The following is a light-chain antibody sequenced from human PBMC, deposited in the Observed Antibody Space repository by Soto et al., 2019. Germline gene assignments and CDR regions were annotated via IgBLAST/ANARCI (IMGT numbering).Light chain of an antibody. V-gene: IGKV3-11*01. Sequence: EIALTQSPATLSLSPGERATISCLASQNVGTYLAWYQQKPGQAPRLLIYDSSHRATGIPARFSGSGSGTDFTLTISSLEPEDFAVYYCQQRSHWPPGTFGGGTKGGYQ. CDR3: QQRSHWPPGT. CDR2: DSS. CDR1: QNVGTY. J-gene: IGKJ4*01.